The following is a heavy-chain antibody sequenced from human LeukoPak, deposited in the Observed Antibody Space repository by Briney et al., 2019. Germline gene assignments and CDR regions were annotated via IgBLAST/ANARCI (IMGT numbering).Heavy chain of an antibody. CDR1: GFTFNLFS. CDR2: TSHDETTK. D-gene: IGHD3-9*01. J-gene: IGHJ4*02. CDR3: ARSRLGLWFSVIGY. V-gene: IGHV3-30*04. Sequence: GASLRLSCEASGFTFNLFSMHWIRQTPDKGLEWLAATSHDETTKLYADSVKGRFTISRDNSKNTVYLQMNSLKLDDTAFYFCARSRLGLWFSVIGYWGQGSLVTVS.